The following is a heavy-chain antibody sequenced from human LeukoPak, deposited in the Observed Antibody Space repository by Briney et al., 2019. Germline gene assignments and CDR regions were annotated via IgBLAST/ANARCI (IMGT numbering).Heavy chain of an antibody. V-gene: IGHV3-7*01. CDR2: INQDGSAQ. CDR1: GFSCSGYW. J-gene: IGHJ4*02. D-gene: IGHD3-9*01. Sequence: GGSLRLSCTASGFSCSGYWMSWVRQGPGKGLEWVANINQDGSAQYYVDSVKGQFTISRDNAKNSLYLQMNSLRVEDTAVYYCARDSESWTETGPRFDYWGQGTLVTVSS. CDR3: ARDSESWTETGPRFDY.